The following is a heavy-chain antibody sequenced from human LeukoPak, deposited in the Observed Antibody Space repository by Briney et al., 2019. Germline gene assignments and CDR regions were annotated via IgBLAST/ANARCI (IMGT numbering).Heavy chain of an antibody. CDR2: IYYSGTT. CDR1: GGSISSSSYY. J-gene: IGHJ4*02. D-gene: IGHD2/OR15-2a*01. Sequence: SETLSLTCTVSGGSISSSSYYWDWIRQPPGKGLEWIGDIYYSGTTNYNPSLKSRVTMSVDTSKNQFSLKLNSATAADTAVYYCARRLSTRSYYLDDWGQGTLVTVSS. V-gene: IGHV4-39*01. CDR3: ARRLSTRSYYLDD.